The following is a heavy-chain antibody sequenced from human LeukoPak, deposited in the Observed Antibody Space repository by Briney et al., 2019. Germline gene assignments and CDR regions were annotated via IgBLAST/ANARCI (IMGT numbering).Heavy chain of an antibody. J-gene: IGHJ4*02. V-gene: IGHV1-69*13. CDR3: ARTSRLGELSSFDY. Sequence: RGASVKVSCKASGGTFSSHAISWVRQAPGQGLEWMGGIIPIFGTANYAQKFQGRITITADESTSTAYMELSSLRSEDTAVYYCARTSRLGELSSFDYWGQGTLVTVSS. CDR2: IIPIFGTA. D-gene: IGHD3-16*02. CDR1: GGTFSSHA.